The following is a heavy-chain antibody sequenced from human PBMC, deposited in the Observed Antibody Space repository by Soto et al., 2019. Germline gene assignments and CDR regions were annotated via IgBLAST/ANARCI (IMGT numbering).Heavy chain of an antibody. CDR2: IYHSGST. Sequence: LDSAVCGGTIRIAGVSWCWIRQPPRKGMEWIGYIYHSGSTYYNSSLKSRVTISVDRSKNQFSLKLSAVTAAGTAVYYCARVPRPWVQGILVTVSS. CDR1: GGTIRIAGVS. V-gene: IGHV4-30-2*01. J-gene: IGHJ5*02. CDR3: ARVPRP.